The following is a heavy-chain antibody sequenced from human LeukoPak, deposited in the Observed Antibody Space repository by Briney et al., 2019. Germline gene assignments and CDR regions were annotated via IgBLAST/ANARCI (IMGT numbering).Heavy chain of an antibody. J-gene: IGHJ4*02. D-gene: IGHD6-19*01. CDR2: FDTGFGT. V-gene: IGHV3-23*01. CDR1: GFTFSTAS. Sequence: GGTLRLSCAASGFTFSTASLPWVRQAPGRGLEWVSAFDTGFGTYYPASLKSRFTISKDNSKNPLFLQMNNLRADDTALYYCVRSSGRWSLVYWGQGSLVTVS. CDR3: VRSSGRWSLVY.